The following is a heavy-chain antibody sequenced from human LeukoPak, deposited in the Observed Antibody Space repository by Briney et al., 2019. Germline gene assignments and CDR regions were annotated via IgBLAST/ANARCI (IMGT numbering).Heavy chain of an antibody. CDR3: ARGWLGDAFDI. J-gene: IGHJ3*02. CDR1: GFTFSSYS. D-gene: IGHD6-19*01. Sequence: GGSLRLSCAASGFTFSSYSMNWVRQAPGKGLEWVSYISSSSSTIYYADSVKGRFTISRDNAKNSLYLQMNSLRAEDTAVYYCARGWLGDAFDIWGQGTMVTVSS. CDR2: ISSSSSTI. V-gene: IGHV3-48*04.